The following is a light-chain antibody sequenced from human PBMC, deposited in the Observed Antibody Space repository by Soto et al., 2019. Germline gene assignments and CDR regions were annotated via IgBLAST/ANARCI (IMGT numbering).Light chain of an antibody. CDR3: QQFDDSVT. J-gene: IGKJ5*01. V-gene: IGKV2-30*01. CDR2: GTS. CDR1: QSLVYSDGDIY. Sequence: DVVMIQSPLSLPVTLGQPASISCRSGQSLVYSDGDIYLNWFQQRPGKAPRLLIYGTSDRATGTPDRLSGSGSGTDFTLTIRRLEPEDAAVYYCQQFDDSVTFGQGTRLEIK.